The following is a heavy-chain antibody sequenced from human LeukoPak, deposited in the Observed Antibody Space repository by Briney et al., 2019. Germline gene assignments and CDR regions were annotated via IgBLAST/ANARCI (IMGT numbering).Heavy chain of an antibody. D-gene: IGHD1-26*01. Sequence: TGGSLRLSCAASGFTFSSYEMNWVGQAPGKGLEWVSLISGTGGSTYYADSVKGRFTISRDNSKNTLYLQMNSLRAEDTAVYYCAKDYEPLVGVHRWGDWFDPWGQGTLVTVSS. J-gene: IGHJ5*02. CDR2: ISGTGGST. V-gene: IGHV3-23*01. CDR1: GFTFSSYE. CDR3: AKDYEPLVGVHRWGDWFDP.